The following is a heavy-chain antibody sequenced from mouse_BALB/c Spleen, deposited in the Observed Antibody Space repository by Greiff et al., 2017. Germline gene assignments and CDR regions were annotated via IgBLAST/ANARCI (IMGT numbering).Heavy chain of an antibody. D-gene: IGHD1-2*01. V-gene: IGHV5-12-1*01. Sequence: EVQGVESGGGLVKPGGSLKLSCAASGFAFSSYEMSWVRQTPEKRLEWVAYISSGGGSTYYPDTVKGRFTISRDNAKNTLYLQMSSLKSEDTAMYYCARRPHYYGYVEAYWGQGTLVTVTA. CDR1: GFAFSSYE. CDR3: ARRPHYYGYVEAY. J-gene: IGHJ3*01. CDR2: ISSGGGST.